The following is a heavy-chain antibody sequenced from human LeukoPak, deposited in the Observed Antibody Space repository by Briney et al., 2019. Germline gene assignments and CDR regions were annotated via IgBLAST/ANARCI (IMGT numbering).Heavy chain of an antibody. D-gene: IGHD2-2*01. Sequence: SETLSLTCTVSGGSISSSSYYWGWIRQPPGKGLEWIGSIYYSGSTYYNPSLKSRVTISVDTSKNQFSLKLSSVTAADTAVYYCARGYCSSTSCLPGGFDPWGQGTLVTVSS. V-gene: IGHV4-39*07. CDR3: ARGYCSSTSCLPGGFDP. CDR1: GGSISSSSYY. J-gene: IGHJ5*02. CDR2: IYYSGST.